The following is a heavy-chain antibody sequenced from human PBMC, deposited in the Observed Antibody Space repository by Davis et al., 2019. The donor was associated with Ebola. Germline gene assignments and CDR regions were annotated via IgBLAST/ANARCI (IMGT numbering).Heavy chain of an antibody. V-gene: IGHV5-51*01. Sequence: PGGSLRLSCKGSGYSFTSYWIGWVRQMPGKGLEWMGIIYPGDSDTRYSPSFQGQVTISADKSISTAYLQWSSLKASDTAMYYCARLESGYSGHDSMAPDYWGQGTLVTVSS. D-gene: IGHD5-12*01. CDR1: GYSFTSYW. J-gene: IGHJ4*02. CDR2: IYPGDSDT. CDR3: ARLESGYSGHDSMAPDY.